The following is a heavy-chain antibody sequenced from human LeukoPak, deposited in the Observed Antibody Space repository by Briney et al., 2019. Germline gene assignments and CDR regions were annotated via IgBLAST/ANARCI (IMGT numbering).Heavy chain of an antibody. Sequence: KAGGSLRLSCAASGFTFSSYSMNWVRQAPGKGLEWVSSISSSSSYIYYADSVKGRFTISRDNAKNSLYLQMNSLRAEDTAVYYCARGATVTTGPFDYWGQGTLVTVSS. CDR3: ARGATVTTGPFDY. CDR1: GFTFSSYS. J-gene: IGHJ4*02. D-gene: IGHD4-17*01. CDR2: ISSSSSYI. V-gene: IGHV3-21*01.